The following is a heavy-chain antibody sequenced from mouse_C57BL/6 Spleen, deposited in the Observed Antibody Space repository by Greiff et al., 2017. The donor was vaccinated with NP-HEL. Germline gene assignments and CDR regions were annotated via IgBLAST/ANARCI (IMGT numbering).Heavy chain of an antibody. D-gene: IGHD2-3*01. CDR1: GYTFTSYW. J-gene: IGHJ3*01. CDR2: IDPSDSYT. V-gene: IGHV1-50*01. CDR3: ASKGGYDGHPGFAY. Sequence: QVQLQQPGAELVKPGASVKLSCKASGYTFTSYWMQWVKQRPGQGLEWIGEIDPSDSYTNYNQKLQGKATLTVDTSSSTAYMQLSSLTSEDSAVYYCASKGGYDGHPGFAYWGQGTLVTVSA.